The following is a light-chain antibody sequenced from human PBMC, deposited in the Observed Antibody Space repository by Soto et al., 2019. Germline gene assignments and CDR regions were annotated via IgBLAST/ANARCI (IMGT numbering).Light chain of an antibody. Sequence: EVVLTQSPATLSLSPGESATLSCRASQGVGSYLAWYQQKPGQAPRLLIYHGSNRATGIPARFSGSGSETAFTLTISSLEPEDFAVYYRQQRSNWPPIYTFGQGTKLEIK. V-gene: IGKV3-11*01. CDR1: QGVGSY. CDR3: QQRSNWPPIYT. J-gene: IGKJ2*01. CDR2: HGS.